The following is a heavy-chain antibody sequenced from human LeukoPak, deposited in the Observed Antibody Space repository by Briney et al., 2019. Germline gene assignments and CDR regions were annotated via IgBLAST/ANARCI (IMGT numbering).Heavy chain of an antibody. CDR3: ARDMIFGDYHYYYYGMDV. CDR1: GYTFTSYY. V-gene: IGHV1-46*01. Sequence: ASVKVSCKASGYTFTSYYMHWVRQAPGQGLEWMGIINPSGGSTSYAQKFQGRVTMTRDTSTSTVYMELSSLRSEDTAVYYCARDMIFGDYHYYYYGMDVWGQGTTVTVSS. D-gene: IGHD3/OR15-3a*01. CDR2: INPSGGST. J-gene: IGHJ6*02.